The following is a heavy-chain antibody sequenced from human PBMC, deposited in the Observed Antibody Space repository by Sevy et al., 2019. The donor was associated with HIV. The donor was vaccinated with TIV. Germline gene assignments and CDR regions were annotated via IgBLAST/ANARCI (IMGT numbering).Heavy chain of an antibody. J-gene: IGHJ4*02. Sequence: GGSLRLSCAASGFTLSNCNMNWVRQAPGKGLEWISYIRSGDDTIYYAQSVKGRFTFSRDNAKNSLYLQMDNLTDEDTACYYCAKDRWDTTSPSRALDFWGQGTLVTVSS. CDR3: AKDRWDTTSPSRALDF. D-gene: IGHD1-26*01. CDR2: IRSGDDTI. V-gene: IGHV3-48*02. CDR1: GFTLSNCN.